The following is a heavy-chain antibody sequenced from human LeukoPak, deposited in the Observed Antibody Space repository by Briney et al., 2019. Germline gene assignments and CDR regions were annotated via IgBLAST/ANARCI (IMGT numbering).Heavy chain of an antibody. J-gene: IGHJ4*02. D-gene: IGHD4-17*01. V-gene: IGHV3-49*03. CDR1: GFTFGDYA. Sequence: GGSLRLSCTASGFTFGDYAMSWFRQAPGKGLEWVGFIRSKAYGGTTEYAASVNGRFTISRDDSKSIAYLQMNSLKTEDTAVYYCTRGPDDYGDYLFDYWGQGTLVTVSS. CDR3: TRGPDDYGDYLFDY. CDR2: IRSKAYGGTT.